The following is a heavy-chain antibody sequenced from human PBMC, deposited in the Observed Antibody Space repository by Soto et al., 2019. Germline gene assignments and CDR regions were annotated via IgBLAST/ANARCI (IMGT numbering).Heavy chain of an antibody. CDR2: LWNDGYTK. V-gene: IGHV3-33*01. J-gene: IGHJ4*02. CDR3: ARDYGDLGYDS. Sequence: QVQLVQSGGGVVQPGGSLRLSCAASGFTLSRNGMHWVRQAPGKGLEWVAILWNDGYTKYYADSVQGRFAISRDSSKNTLYLQMNSLRVDDTAVYYCARDYGDLGYDSWGRGTLVTVSS. D-gene: IGHD4-17*01. CDR1: GFTLSRNG.